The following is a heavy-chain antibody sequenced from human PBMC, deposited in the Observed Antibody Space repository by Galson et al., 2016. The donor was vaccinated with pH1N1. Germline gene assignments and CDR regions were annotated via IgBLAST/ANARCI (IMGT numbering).Heavy chain of an antibody. V-gene: IGHV1-46*03. CDR3: IRDLGRLRDF. CDR1: GYAFTTFY. J-gene: IGHJ4*02. CDR2: IDPSNGGT. Sequence: SVKVSCKASGYAFTTFYIHWVRQAPGEGLEWLGVIDPSNGGTTYAQKFQARITMTRDTSTSTVYMEVSGLKSDDTAVYYCIRDLGRLRDFWGQGTLVTVSS. D-gene: IGHD7-27*01.